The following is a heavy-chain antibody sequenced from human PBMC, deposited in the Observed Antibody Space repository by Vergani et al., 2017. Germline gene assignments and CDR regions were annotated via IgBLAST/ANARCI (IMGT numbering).Heavy chain of an antibody. Sequence: QLQLQESGPGLVKPSETLSLTCTVSGGSISSSSYYWGWIRQPPGKGLEWIGSIYYSGSTYYNPSLKSRVTISVETSKNQFSLKLSSVTAADTAVYYCARHWALRGGYSIWGQGTMVTVSS. D-gene: IGHD6-13*01. V-gene: IGHV4-39*01. CDR2: IYYSGST. J-gene: IGHJ3*02. CDR3: ARHWALRGGYSI. CDR1: GGSISSSSYY.